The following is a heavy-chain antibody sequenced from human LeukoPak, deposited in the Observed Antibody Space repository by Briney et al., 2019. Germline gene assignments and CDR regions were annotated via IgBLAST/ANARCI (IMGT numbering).Heavy chain of an antibody. CDR3: ASTTRPSGPFDP. V-gene: IGHV3-21*01. Sequence: TGGSLRLSCAASGFTFSSYNMNWVRQAPGKGLEWVSSISPTSSYISYADSVKGRFTISRDNAKNSLYLQMNSLRVEDTAVYYCASTTRPSGPFDPWGQGTLVTVSS. D-gene: IGHD1-26*01. CDR2: ISPTSSYI. J-gene: IGHJ5*02. CDR1: GFTFSSYN.